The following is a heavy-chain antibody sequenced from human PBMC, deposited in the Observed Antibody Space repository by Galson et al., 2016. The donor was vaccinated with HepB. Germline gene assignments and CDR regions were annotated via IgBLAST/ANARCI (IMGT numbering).Heavy chain of an antibody. V-gene: IGHV3-23*01. D-gene: IGHD3-22*01. J-gene: IGHJ4*02. CDR2: ISRTGEYT. Sequence: SLRLSCAASGFTYDTYALSWVRQAPGKGLEWVSGISRTGEYTYYADSVRGRFVISRDNSKNTLYLEVESLRADDAALYYCAKVAPPYDNSGYYYFDHWGQGTLVTVSS. CDR3: AKVAPPYDNSGYYYFDH. CDR1: GFTYDTYA.